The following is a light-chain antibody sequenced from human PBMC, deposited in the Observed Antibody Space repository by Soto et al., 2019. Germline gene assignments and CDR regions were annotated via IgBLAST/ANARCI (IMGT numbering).Light chain of an antibody. CDR3: QQYNSWPET. Sequence: EIVMTQSPATLSVSPGERTTLSCRASQNVYNNLAWYQQKPGQAPRLLIFDASTRATGIPARFSGSGSGTEFTLTISGLQSEDFAVYYCQQYNSWPETFGQGTKVDIK. V-gene: IGKV3-15*01. CDR2: DAS. J-gene: IGKJ1*01. CDR1: QNVYNN.